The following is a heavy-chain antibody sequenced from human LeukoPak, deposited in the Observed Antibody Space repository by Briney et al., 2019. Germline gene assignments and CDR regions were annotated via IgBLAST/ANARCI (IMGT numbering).Heavy chain of an antibody. V-gene: IGHV1-24*01. J-gene: IGHJ4*02. CDR2: FDPEDGET. CDR1: GGTFSSYA. CDR3: ATGRDYLGY. D-gene: IGHD5-24*01. Sequence: ASVKVSCKASGGTFSSYAINWVRQAPGKGLEWMGGFDPEDGETIYAQKFQGRVTMTEDTSTDTAYMELSSLRSEDTAVYYCATGRDYLGYWGQGTLVTVSS.